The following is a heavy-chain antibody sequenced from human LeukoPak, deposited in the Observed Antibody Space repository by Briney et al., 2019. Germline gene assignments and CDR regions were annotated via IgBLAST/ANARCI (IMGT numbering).Heavy chain of an antibody. CDR1: GGSFSDYY. CDR2: INHSGNT. J-gene: IGHJ5*02. CDR3: ARVPYGSGSYYPNWFDP. D-gene: IGHD3-10*01. V-gene: IGHV4-34*01. Sequence: SETLSLTCAVYGGSFSDYYWSWIRQPPGKGLEWIGEINHSGNTSYNPSLKSRVTISVDTSKNQFSLKLSSVTAADTAVYYYARVPYGSGSYYPNWFDPWGQGTLVSVSS.